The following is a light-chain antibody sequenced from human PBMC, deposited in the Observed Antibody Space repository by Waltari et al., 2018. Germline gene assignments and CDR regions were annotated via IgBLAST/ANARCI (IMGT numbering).Light chain of an antibody. CDR3: QHYVRLPAT. Sequence: EIVLAQSPGTLSLSPGERATLSCRASQSVSRALAWYQQKPGQAPRLPLYGASSRATGIPDRFSGSGSGTDFSLTISRLEPEDFAVYFCQHYVRLPATFGQGTKVEIK. CDR2: GAS. CDR1: QSVSRA. J-gene: IGKJ1*01. V-gene: IGKV3-20*01.